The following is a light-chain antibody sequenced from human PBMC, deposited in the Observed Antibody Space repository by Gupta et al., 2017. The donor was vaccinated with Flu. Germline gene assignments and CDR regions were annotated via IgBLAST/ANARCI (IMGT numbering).Light chain of an antibody. V-gene: IGLV2-11*01. Sequence: SVTISCTGTGSDIGASTFVSWYQHHPDKPHKLMIYDVIKRPAGVPDRFSGSKSGNTASLTISGLQAEDGADYYCSSSAVNDNLIFGGGTTVTVL. CDR2: DVI. J-gene: IGLJ2*01. CDR3: SSSAVNDNLI. CDR1: GSDIGASTF.